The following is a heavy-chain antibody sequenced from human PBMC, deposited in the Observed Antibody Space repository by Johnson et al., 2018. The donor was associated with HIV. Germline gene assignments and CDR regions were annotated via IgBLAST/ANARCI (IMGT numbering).Heavy chain of an antibody. V-gene: IGHV3-20*04. CDR2: INWNGGST. CDR1: GFIVSSNY. D-gene: IGHD1-7*01. CDR3: ARGSLAYDNWNYEDAFDV. J-gene: IGHJ3*01. Sequence: EVQLVESGGGLIQPGGSLRLSCAASGFIVSSNYMSWVRQAAGRGLEWVSGINWNGGSTGYADSAKGRFTISRDNAKNSLYLQMNTLGAEDTALYYCARGSLAYDNWNYEDAFDVWGQGTMVTVSS.